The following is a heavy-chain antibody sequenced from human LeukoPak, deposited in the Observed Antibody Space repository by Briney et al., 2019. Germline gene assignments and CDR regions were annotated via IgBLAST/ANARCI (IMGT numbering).Heavy chain of an antibody. CDR1: GGTFSSYA. Sequence: SVKVSCKASGGTFSSYAISWVRQAPGQGLEWMGGIIHIFGTANYAQKFQGRVTITADESTSTAYMELSSLRSEDTAVDYCARYGSGSYKLDYWGQGTLVTVSS. CDR3: ARYGSGSYKLDY. V-gene: IGHV1-69*13. J-gene: IGHJ4*02. CDR2: IIHIFGTA. D-gene: IGHD3-10*01.